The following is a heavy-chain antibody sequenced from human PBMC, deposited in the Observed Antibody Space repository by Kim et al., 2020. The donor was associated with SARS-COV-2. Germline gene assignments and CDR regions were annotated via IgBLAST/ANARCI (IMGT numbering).Heavy chain of an antibody. D-gene: IGHD6-13*01. CDR2: INTNTGNP. J-gene: IGHJ6*02. CDR3: ASLIAAAGNPTKYGMDV. Sequence: ASVKVSCKASGYTFTSYAMNWVRQAPGQGLEWMGWINTNTGNPTYAQGFTGRFVFSLDTSVSTAYLQISSLKAEDTAVYYCASLIAAAGNPTKYGMDVWGQGTTVTVSS. CDR1: GYTFTSYA. V-gene: IGHV7-4-1*02.